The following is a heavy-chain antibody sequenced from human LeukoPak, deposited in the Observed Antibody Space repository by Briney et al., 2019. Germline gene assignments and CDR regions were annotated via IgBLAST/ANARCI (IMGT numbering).Heavy chain of an antibody. CDR2: ISYDGSNK. CDR3: ARDRYDYSYTH. CDR1: GFTFSSYA. J-gene: IGHJ4*02. D-gene: IGHD4-11*01. Sequence: PGRSLRLSCAASGFTFSSYAMHWVRQAPGKGLEWVAVISYDGSNKYYADSVKGRFTISRDNSKNTLYLQMNSLRAEDTAVYYCARDRYDYSYTHWGQGTLVTVSS. V-gene: IGHV3-30*01.